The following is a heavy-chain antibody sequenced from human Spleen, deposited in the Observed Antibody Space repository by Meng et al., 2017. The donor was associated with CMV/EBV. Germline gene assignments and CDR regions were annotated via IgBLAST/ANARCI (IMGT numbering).Heavy chain of an antibody. CDR2: INPDSGGT. J-gene: IGHJ4*01. Sequence: ASVKVSCKASGYSFTGYYIHWVRQVAGQGLEWMGWINPDSGGTKYIQKFQGRVTMTRDTSIGTAYMELSRLTSGDTAIYYCTTDPLYCTGSSCDYWGQGTLVTVSS. CDR3: TTDPLYCTGSSCDY. CDR1: GYSFTGYY. D-gene: IGHD2-8*02. V-gene: IGHV1-2*02.